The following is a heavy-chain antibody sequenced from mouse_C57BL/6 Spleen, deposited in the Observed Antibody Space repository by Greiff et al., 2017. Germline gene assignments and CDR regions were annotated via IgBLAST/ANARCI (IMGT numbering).Heavy chain of an antibody. J-gene: IGHJ2*01. D-gene: IGHD4-1*01. V-gene: IGHV1-50*01. CDR1: GYTFTSYW. Sequence: VQLQQPGAELVKPGASVKLSCKASGYTFTSYWMQWVKQRPGQGLEWIGEIDPSDSYTNYNQKLKGKATLTVDTSSSTAYMQLSSLTSEDSAVYYCARFLTGPFDYWGQGTTLTVSS. CDR3: ARFLTGPFDY. CDR2: IDPSDSYT.